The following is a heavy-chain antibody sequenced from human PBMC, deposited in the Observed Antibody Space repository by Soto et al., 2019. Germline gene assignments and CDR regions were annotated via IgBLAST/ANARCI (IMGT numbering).Heavy chain of an antibody. CDR1: GFTFSKFA. CDR3: AKDISSYSGGYTYYFDY. CDR2: ISNDGRKK. Sequence: QVQLVEFGGGAVQPGRSLRLSCAASGFTFSKFAMHWVRQAPGKGLEWVAVISNDGRKKYYADSVTGRFTISRENSKNXPSLQMNSLSLEDTAVYYCAKDISSYSGGYTYYFDYWGQGTLVTVSS. J-gene: IGHJ4*02. V-gene: IGHV3-30*18. D-gene: IGHD1-26*01.